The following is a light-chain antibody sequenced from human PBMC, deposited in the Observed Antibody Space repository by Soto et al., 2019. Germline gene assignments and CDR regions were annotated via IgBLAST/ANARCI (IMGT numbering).Light chain of an antibody. J-gene: IGKJ1*01. V-gene: IGKV1-5*03. CDR3: PQYNNNASWT. CDR1: QSISAW. CDR2: RAS. Sequence: DIQMTQSPSTLSASVGDRVTITCRASQSISAWLAWYQQKPGKAPKLLIYRASTLESGVPSRFSGSVSGTEFTLTISRLPRDDFPTNSCPQYNNNASWTFGQGTTVQI.